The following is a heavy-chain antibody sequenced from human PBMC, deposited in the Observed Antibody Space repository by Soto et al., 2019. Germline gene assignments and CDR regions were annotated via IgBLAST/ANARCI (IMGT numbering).Heavy chain of an antibody. V-gene: IGHV3-23*01. CDR1: GFTFSTYA. CDR2: LSDNGGST. CDR3: ARGSYSTSYSSQAF. Sequence: PGGSLRLSCAASGFTFSTYAMNWVRQAPGKGLEWVSALSDNGGSTYYADSVRGQFTISRDSSKNTLYLQMNSLRAEDTAVYYCARGSYSTSYSSQAFWGQGTLVTVSS. J-gene: IGHJ4*02. D-gene: IGHD3-10*01.